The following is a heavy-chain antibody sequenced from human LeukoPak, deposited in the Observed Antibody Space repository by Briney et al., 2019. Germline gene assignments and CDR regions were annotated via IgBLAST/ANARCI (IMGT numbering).Heavy chain of an antibody. CDR2: IIPILGIA. V-gene: IGHV1-69*04. CDR1: GGTFSSYA. CDR3: ARYNTPYYYDSSGYAFDY. J-gene: IGHJ4*02. Sequence: SVKVSCKASGGTFSSYAISWVRQAPGQGLEWMGRIIPILGIANYAQKFQGRVTITADKSTSTAYMELSSLGSEDTAVYYCARYNTPYYYDSSGYAFDYWGQGTLVTVSS. D-gene: IGHD3-22*01.